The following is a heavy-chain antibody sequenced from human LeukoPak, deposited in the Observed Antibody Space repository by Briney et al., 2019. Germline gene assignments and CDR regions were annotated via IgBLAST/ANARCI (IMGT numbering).Heavy chain of an antibody. CDR1: GFTFSSYA. CDR3: AKAQGGIYTYYYDSSGYSDFDY. Sequence: GGSLRLSCAASGFTFSSYAMSWVRQAPGKGLEWVSAISGSGGSTYYADSVKGRFTISRDNSKNTLYLQMNSLRAEDTAVYYCAKAQGGIYTYYYDSSGYSDFDYWGQGTLVTVSS. V-gene: IGHV3-23*01. CDR2: ISGSGGST. D-gene: IGHD3-22*01. J-gene: IGHJ4*02.